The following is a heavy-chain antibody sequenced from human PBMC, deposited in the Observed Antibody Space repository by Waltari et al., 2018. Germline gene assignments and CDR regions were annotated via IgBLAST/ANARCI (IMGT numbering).Heavy chain of an antibody. J-gene: IGHJ2*01. CDR2: VNPTSGKT. D-gene: IGHD3-9*01. Sequence: QVQLVQSGAEVKKPGASVKVSCKASGYTFTSYDINWVRQATGQGLEWMGWVNPTSGKTGYAQKFQGRVTMTRNTSISTAYMELSSLRSEDTAVYYCARFRRALPRGPGLGHYWYFDLWGRGTLVTVSS. V-gene: IGHV1-8*01. CDR1: GYTFTSYD. CDR3: ARFRRALPRGPGLGHYWYFDL.